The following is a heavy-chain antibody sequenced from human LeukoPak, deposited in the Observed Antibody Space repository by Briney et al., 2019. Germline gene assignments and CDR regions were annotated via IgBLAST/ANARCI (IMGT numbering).Heavy chain of an antibody. V-gene: IGHV3-23*01. Sequence: PGGSLRLSCAASGFTFSSYAMSWVRQAPGKGLEWVSAISGSGGSTYYADSVKGRFIISRDNAKNSLYLQMNSLRTEDAAVYYCARGSSLDYWGQGTLVTVSS. CDR3: ARGSSLDY. D-gene: IGHD3-10*01. CDR2: ISGSGGST. J-gene: IGHJ4*02. CDR1: GFTFSSYA.